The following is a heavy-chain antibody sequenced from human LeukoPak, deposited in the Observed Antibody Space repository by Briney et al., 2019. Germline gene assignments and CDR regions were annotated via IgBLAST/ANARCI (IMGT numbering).Heavy chain of an antibody. V-gene: IGHV3-23*01. CDR3: AKGLWASTVGATGIFFDY. J-gene: IGHJ4*02. Sequence: GGSLRLSCAASGFTFRRSAMTWVRQVPGKGLEWVSTISGRGGDTDYADSVKGRFIISRDSSENTLYLQMHSLGVEDTGVYYCAKGLWASTVGATGIFFDYWGQGIQVTVSS. CDR2: ISGRGGDT. CDR1: GFTFRRSA. D-gene: IGHD1-26*01.